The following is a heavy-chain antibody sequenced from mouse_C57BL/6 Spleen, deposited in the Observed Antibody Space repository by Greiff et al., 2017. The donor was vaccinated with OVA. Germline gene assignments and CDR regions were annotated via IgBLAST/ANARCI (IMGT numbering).Heavy chain of an antibody. V-gene: IGHV1-69*01. J-gene: IGHJ4*01. CDR1: GYTFTSYW. D-gene: IGHD1-1*01. CDR3: ARVYGRSYDYAMDY. CDR2: IDPSDSYT. Sequence: QVQLQQPGAELVMPGASVKLSCKASGYTFTSYWMHWVKQRPGQGLEWIGEIDPSDSYTNYNQKFTGKSTLTVDKSSSTAYMQLSSLTSEDSAVYYCARVYGRSYDYAMDYWGQGTSVTVSS.